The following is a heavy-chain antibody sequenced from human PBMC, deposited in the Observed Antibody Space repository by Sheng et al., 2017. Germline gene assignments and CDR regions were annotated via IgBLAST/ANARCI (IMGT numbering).Heavy chain of an antibody. J-gene: IGHJ4*02. V-gene: IGHV3-7*01. Sequence: EVQFVESGGDFVQPGGSLRLSCAASGFTFSHYSMSWVRQTPGKGLEWVAIINQDGSVKYYVDSMRGRFTISRDNTKNSLYLQMNSLTVEDTAVYYCGSDIHRSLDYWGQGTLVSVSS. CDR1: GFTFSHYS. CDR2: INQDGSVK. CDR3: GSDIHRSLDY. D-gene: IGHD3-10*01.